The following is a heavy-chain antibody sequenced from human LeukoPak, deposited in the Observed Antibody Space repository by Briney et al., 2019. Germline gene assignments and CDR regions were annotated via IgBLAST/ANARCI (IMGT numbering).Heavy chain of an antibody. CDR3: ARELKGSGFDP. CDR2: ISRSGGTI. D-gene: IGHD6-19*01. Sequence: PGGSPRLSCVASGFAFSSYEMNWVRQAPGKGLEWVSYISRSGGTIDYADSVQGRFIVSRDNAQNSLYLQMISLRVEDTAFYYCARELKGSGFDPWGQGTLVTVSS. CDR1: GFAFSSYE. J-gene: IGHJ5*02. V-gene: IGHV3-48*03.